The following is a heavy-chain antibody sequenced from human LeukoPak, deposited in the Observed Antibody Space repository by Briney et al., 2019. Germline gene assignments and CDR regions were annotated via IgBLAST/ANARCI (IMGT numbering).Heavy chain of an antibody. CDR1: GYSISSGYY. Sequence: KPSETLSLTCAVSGYSISSGYYWGWIRQPPGKGLGWIGSIYHSGSTYYNPSLKSRVTISVDTSKNQFSLKLSSVTAADTAVYYCARQGGAAMAIYYYYYMDVWGKGTTVTVSS. CDR2: IYHSGST. V-gene: IGHV4-38-2*01. CDR3: ARQGGAAMAIYYYYYMDV. D-gene: IGHD5-18*01. J-gene: IGHJ6*03.